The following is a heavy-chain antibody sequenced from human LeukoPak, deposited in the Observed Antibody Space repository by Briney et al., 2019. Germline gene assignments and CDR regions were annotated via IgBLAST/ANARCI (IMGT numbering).Heavy chain of an antibody. J-gene: IGHJ4*02. CDR1: GFIFTNYA. V-gene: IGHV3-23*01. CDR3: ANTGYDSSGYYFIDY. D-gene: IGHD3-22*01. Sequence: GGSLRLSCAASGFIFTNYAMYWVRQAPGKGLEWVSVILGSGDDTFYADSVRGRFTVSRDNSKNTLHLQMNSLRAEDTAVYYCANTGYDSSGYYFIDYWGQGTLVTVSS. CDR2: ILGSGDDT.